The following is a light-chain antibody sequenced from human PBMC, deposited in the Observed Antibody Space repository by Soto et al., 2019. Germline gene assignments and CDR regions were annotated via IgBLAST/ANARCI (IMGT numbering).Light chain of an antibody. Sequence: QSVLTQPPSVSGAPGQRVTISCTGSSSNIGAGYDVHWYQQLPGTAPKLLISANTNRPSGVPDRFSGSKPGTSASLAITGLQAEDEADYYCQSYDSSLREVFGTGTKLTVL. V-gene: IGLV1-40*01. CDR3: QSYDSSLREV. CDR1: SSNIGAGYD. CDR2: ANT. J-gene: IGLJ1*01.